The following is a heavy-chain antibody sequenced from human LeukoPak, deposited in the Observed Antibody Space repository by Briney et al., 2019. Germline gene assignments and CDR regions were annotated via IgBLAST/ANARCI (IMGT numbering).Heavy chain of an antibody. D-gene: IGHD5-12*01. CDR3: ARVRGYSGYDFGY. V-gene: IGHV3-23*01. CDR2: ISGSGGST. CDR1: GFTFSSYA. Sequence: GGSLRLSCAASGFTFSSYAMSWVRQALGKGLEWVSAISGSGGSTYYADSVKGRFTISRDNSKNTLYLQMNSLRAEDTAVYYCARVRGYSGYDFGYWGQGTLVTVSS. J-gene: IGHJ4*02.